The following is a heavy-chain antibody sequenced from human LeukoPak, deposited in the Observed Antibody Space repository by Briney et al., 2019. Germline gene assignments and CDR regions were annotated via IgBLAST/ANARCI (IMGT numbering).Heavy chain of an antibody. J-gene: IGHJ6*03. Sequence: SETLSLTCAVYGGSFSGYYWSWIRQPPGKGLEWIGEINHSGSTNYNPSLKSRVTISVDTSKNQFSLKLSSVTAADTAVYYCARGFISSWSSYYYYYMDVWGKGTTVTISS. CDR3: ARGFISSWSSYYYYYMDV. D-gene: IGHD6-13*01. CDR1: GGSFSGYY. CDR2: INHSGST. V-gene: IGHV4-34*01.